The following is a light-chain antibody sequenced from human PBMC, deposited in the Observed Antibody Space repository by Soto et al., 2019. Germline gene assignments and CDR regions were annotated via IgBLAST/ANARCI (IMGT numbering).Light chain of an antibody. CDR3: QQHGSCLCT. J-gene: IGKJ1*01. V-gene: IGKV3-20*01. CDR2: GAS. Sequence: EIVLTQSPGTLSLSPGERATLSCRASQSVSSTYLAWYQQNPGQAPRLLIYGASSRATGIPDRFSGSGSGTNFTLTISRMEPEDIVVYYYQQHGSCLCTFGQGTTVEIK. CDR1: QSVSSTY.